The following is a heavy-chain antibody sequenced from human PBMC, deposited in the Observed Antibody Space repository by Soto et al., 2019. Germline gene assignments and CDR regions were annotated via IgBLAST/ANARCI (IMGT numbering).Heavy chain of an antibody. D-gene: IGHD5-18*01. V-gene: IGHV5-51*01. CDR2: IYPGDSDT. CDR3: ARHRHLGYSYGYGQFDY. CDR1: GYSFTSYW. Sequence: GESLKISCKGSGYSFTSYWIGWVRQMPGKGLEWMGIIYPGDSDTRYSPSFQGQVTISADKSINTAYLQWSSLKASDTATYYCARHRHLGYSYGYGQFDYWGQGTLVTVSS. J-gene: IGHJ4*02.